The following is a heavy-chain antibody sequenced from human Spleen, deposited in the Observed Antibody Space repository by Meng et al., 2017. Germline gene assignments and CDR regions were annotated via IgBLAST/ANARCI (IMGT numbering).Heavy chain of an antibody. J-gene: IGHJ4*02. CDR1: GGSFSDYY. CDR2: INHSGST. V-gene: IGHV4-34*01. D-gene: IGHD4-11*01. Sequence: QVTRQRWGAGLLKPSESLSPACVVSGGSFSDYYWSWIRQPPGKGLEWIGEINHSGSTNYNPSLESRATISVDTSQNNLSLKLSSVTAADSAVYYCARGPTTTAHDFDYWGQGTLVTVSS. CDR3: ARGPTTTAHDFDY.